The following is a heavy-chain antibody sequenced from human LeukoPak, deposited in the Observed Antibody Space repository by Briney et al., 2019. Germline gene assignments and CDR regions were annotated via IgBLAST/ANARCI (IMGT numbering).Heavy chain of an antibody. V-gene: IGHV3-30*02. Sequence: GGSLRLSYAASGFTFSSYGMHWVRQAPGKGLERVAFIRFAGSNKYYADSVKGRFTISRDNSKNTLSLQMNSLRAEDTAVYYCAKDGSPYISGWYRRANYYYMGVWGKGTTVTVSS. CDR2: IRFAGSNK. CDR1: GFTFSSYG. J-gene: IGHJ6*03. D-gene: IGHD6-19*01. CDR3: AKDGSPYISGWYRRANYYYMGV.